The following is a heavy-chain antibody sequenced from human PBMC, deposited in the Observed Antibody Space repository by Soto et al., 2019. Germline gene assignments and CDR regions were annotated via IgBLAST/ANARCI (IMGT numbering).Heavy chain of an antibody. V-gene: IGHV3-23*01. CDR2: ISGSGGST. CDR1: GFTFDDYG. Sequence: SLRLSCAASGFTFDDYGMSWVRQAPGKGLEWASAISGSGGSTYYADSVKGRFTISRDNSKNTLYLQMNSLRAEDTAVYYCAKDAYYDSSGYYDWGQGTLVTVSS. J-gene: IGHJ4*02. CDR3: AKDAYYDSSGYYD. D-gene: IGHD3-22*01.